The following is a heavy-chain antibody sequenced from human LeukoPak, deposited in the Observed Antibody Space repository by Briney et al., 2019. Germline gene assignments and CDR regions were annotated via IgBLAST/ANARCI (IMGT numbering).Heavy chain of an antibody. D-gene: IGHD6-19*01. CDR1: GGTFSSYA. Sequence: ASVKVSCKASGGTFSSYAISWVRQAPGQGLEWMGGIIPIFGTANYAQKFQGRVTITADESTSTAYMELSSLRSEDTAVYYCVRAGSEWLVSYYFDYWGQGTLVTVSS. CDR3: VRAGSEWLVSYYFDY. V-gene: IGHV1-69*13. J-gene: IGHJ4*02. CDR2: IIPIFGTA.